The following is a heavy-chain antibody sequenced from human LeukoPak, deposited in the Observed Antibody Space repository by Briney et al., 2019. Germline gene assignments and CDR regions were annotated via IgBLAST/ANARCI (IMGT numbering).Heavy chain of an antibody. V-gene: IGHV4-59*01. CDR3: ARSPGALISAAGWYFDL. Sequence: SETLSLTCTVSGGSISSYYWSWIRQPPGKGLEWIGYIYYSGSTNYNPSPKSRVTISVDTSKNQFSLKLSSVTAADTAVYYCARSPGALISAAGWYFDLWGRGTLVTVSS. D-gene: IGHD6-13*01. J-gene: IGHJ2*01. CDR2: IYYSGST. CDR1: GGSISSYY.